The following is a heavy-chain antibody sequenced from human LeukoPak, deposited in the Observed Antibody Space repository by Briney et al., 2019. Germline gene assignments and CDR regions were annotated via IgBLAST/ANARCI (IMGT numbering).Heavy chain of an antibody. J-gene: IGHJ6*03. V-gene: IGHV4-4*07. CDR1: GGSISGYY. D-gene: IGHD3-3*01. CDR2: IYTSGST. CDR3: ARVDVFGVVSSDYYYYYMDV. Sequence: PSETLSLTCSVSGGSISGYYRSWIRQPAGKGLEWIGRIYTSGSTNYNPSLKSRVTMSVDTSKNQFSLKLSYVTAADTAVYYCARVDVFGVVSSDYYYYYMDVWGKGTTVTVSS.